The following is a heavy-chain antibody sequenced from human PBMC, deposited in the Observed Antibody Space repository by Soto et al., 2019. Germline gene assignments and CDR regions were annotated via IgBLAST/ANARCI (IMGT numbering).Heavy chain of an antibody. CDR1: GDSISTVDYF. CDR2: IYKSTAT. V-gene: IGHV4-30-4*01. CDR3: ARGRYCLTGRCFPNWFDS. J-gene: IGHJ5*01. Sequence: QVHLLESGPGLVKPSQTLSLTCSVSGDSISTVDYFWAWIRQPPGQALEYIGYIYKSTATYYKPSFESRVAISLDTSKSQFSLTVTSVTAADTAVYFCARGRYCLTGRCFPNWFDSWGQGTLVTVSS. D-gene: IGHD2-15*01.